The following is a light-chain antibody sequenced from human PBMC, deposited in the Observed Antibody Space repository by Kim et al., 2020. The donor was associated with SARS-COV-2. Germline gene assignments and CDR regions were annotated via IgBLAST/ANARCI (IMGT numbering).Light chain of an antibody. Sequence: PGQSLTVSCTGTSSDDENCNLVSWYQHHPGKAPRFMIYDVSKQTSGVSSRFSGSKSGNTASLTISDLQAEDEAYYYCCSYAGGPYVFGTGTKVTVL. CDR3: CSYAGGPYV. CDR1: SSDDENCNL. CDR2: DVS. V-gene: IGLV2-23*02. J-gene: IGLJ1*01.